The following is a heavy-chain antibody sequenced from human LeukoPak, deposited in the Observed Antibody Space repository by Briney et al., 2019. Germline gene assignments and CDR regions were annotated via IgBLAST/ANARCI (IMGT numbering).Heavy chain of an antibody. V-gene: IGHV4-39*07. CDR2: IYHSGST. J-gene: IGHJ4*02. CDR1: GGSISSGGYS. D-gene: IGHD3-10*01. CDR3: ARVGDVLLWFGELLDYYFDY. Sequence: SETLSLTCAVSGGSISSGGYSWSWIRQPPGKGLEWIGSIYHSGSTYYNPSLKSRVTISVDTSKNQFSLKLSSVTAADTAVYYCARVGDVLLWFGELLDYYFDYWGQGTLVTVSS.